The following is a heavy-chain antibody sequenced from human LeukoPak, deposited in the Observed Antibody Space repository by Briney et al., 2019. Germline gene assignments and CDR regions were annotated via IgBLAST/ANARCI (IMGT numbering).Heavy chain of an antibody. CDR1: GFTFSTYT. CDR3: VSPVFINY. V-gene: IGHV3-23*01. Sequence: PGGSLRLSCAASGFTFSTYTMYWVRHPPGKRLEWVSIIGSSGGGIHYADSVKGRFTISRDNSKNALYLQMTSLRPEDSAVYYCVSPVFINYWGQGTLVTVSS. D-gene: IGHD1-14*01. J-gene: IGHJ4*01. CDR2: IGSSGGGI.